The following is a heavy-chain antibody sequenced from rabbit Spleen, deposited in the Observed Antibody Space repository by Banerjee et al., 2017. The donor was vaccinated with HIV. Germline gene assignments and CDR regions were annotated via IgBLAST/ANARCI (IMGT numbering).Heavy chain of an antibody. CDR2: ILGGSSGAT. J-gene: IGHJ4*01. V-gene: IGHV1S40*01. CDR3: ARDVGIDVYRFSL. Sequence: QSLEESGGDLVKPGASLTLTCTASGFTMSSSDWIYWVRQAPGKGLEWIACILGGSSGATYYANWAKGRFTISKTSSTTVTLQMTSLTTADTATYFCARDVGIDVYRFSLWGPGTLVTVS. D-gene: IGHD4-2*01. CDR1: GFTMSSSDW.